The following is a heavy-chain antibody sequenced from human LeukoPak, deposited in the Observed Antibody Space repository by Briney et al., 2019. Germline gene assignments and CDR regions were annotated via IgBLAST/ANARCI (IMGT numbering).Heavy chain of an antibody. J-gene: IGHJ4*02. CDR1: GGSFSGYY. CDR3: ARQGYDYVWGSYRRKIFYFDY. D-gene: IGHD3-16*02. V-gene: IGHV4-34*01. CDR2: INHSGST. Sequence: SETLSLTCAVYGGSFSGYYWSWIRQPPGKGLEWIGEINHSGSTNYNPSLKSRVTISVDTSKNQFSLKLSSVTAADTAVYYCARQGYDYVWGSYRRKIFYFDYWGQGTLVTVSS.